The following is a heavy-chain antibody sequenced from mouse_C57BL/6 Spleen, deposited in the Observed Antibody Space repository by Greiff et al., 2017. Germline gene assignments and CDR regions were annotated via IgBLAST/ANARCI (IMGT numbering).Heavy chain of an antibody. J-gene: IGHJ2*01. D-gene: IGHD2-1*01. V-gene: IGHV5-6*02. CDR1: GFTFSSYG. Sequence: EVMLVESGGDLVKPGGSLKLSCAASGFTFSSYGMSWVRQTPDKRLEWVATISSGGSYTYSPDSVKGRFTISRDNAKNTLYLQMSSLKSEETAMYYGARGDLPGGFFDYWGQGTTLTVSA. CDR2: ISSGGSYT. CDR3: ARGDLPGGFFDY.